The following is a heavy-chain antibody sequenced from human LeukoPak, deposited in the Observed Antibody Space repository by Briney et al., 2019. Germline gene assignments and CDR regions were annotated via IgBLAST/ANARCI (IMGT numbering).Heavy chain of an antibody. CDR3: AAFDPLDYFDY. CDR1: EFTFSNYA. J-gene: IGHJ4*02. D-gene: IGHD3-9*01. V-gene: IGHV3-30-3*01. CDR2: ISYDGNTI. Sequence: PGGSLRLSCAASEFTFSNYALHWVRQAPGKGLQWVAVISYDGNTIHYADSVKGRFIISRDTSKNTLYLQMNSLRSDDTAVYYCAAFDPLDYFDYWGQGTLVTVSS.